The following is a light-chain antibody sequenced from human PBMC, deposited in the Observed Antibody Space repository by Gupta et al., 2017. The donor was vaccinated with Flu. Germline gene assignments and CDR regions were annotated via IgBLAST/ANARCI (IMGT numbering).Light chain of an antibody. CDR1: RSNIEVNY. V-gene: IGLV1-47*01. J-gene: IGLJ3*02. CDR3: SFGDDGVRSPPNGV. Sequence: ISCSGIRSNIEVNYVSVYRQLPEAAPKRLIVMDNQRHPGVPDRFSGSRSGTAASPAISGLRSEDEADDVCSFGDDGVRSPPNGVFGGGTKLTVL. CDR2: MDN.